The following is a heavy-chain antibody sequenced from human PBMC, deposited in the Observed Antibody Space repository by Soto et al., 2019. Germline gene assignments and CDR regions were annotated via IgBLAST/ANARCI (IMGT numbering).Heavy chain of an antibody. Sequence: QVQLVQSGAEVKKPGSSVKVSCKASGYTFTGYYMHWVRQAPGQGLEWMGWINPNSGGTNYAQKFQGWVTMTRDPSIRRACRERSRLRSDDTAVYYCAGGAVGVVVVDATHLDYWGQGTLVTVSS. CDR2: INPNSGGT. CDR1: GYTFTGYY. CDR3: AGGAVGVVVVDATHLDY. V-gene: IGHV1-2*04. J-gene: IGHJ4*02. D-gene: IGHD2-15*01.